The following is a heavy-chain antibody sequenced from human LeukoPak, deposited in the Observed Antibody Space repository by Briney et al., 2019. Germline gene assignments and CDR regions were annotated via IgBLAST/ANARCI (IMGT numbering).Heavy chain of an antibody. CDR3: ARKRRRGYYLNSAFDM. V-gene: IGHV4-34*01. CDR2: IRHRGTS. Sequence: PSETLSLTCDVNDESFSTYYWSWIRQSPGKGLEWIAEIRHRGTSTYNPSLQSRVTVSVDASKYHFSLRVKSVIAADTAIYYCARKRRRGYYLNSAFDMWGQGTMVTVSS. J-gene: IGHJ3*02. D-gene: IGHD3-3*01. CDR1: DESFSTYY.